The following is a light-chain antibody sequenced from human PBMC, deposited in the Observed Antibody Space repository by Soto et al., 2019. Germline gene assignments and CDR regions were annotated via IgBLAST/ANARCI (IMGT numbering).Light chain of an antibody. Sequence: QSVLTQPASVSGSPGQSITISCTGTSSDVGSYNLVSWYQQHPGKAPKVMIYEGTKRPSGVSNRFSGSKSGNTASLTISGLQAEDEADYYCCSYAGSSTYVCGTGTKVTVL. J-gene: IGLJ1*01. CDR1: SSDVGSYNL. CDR3: CSYAGSSTYV. CDR2: EGT. V-gene: IGLV2-23*01.